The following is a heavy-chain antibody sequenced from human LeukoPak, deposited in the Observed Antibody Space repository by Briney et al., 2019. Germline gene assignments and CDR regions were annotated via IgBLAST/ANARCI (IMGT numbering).Heavy chain of an antibody. CDR1: GGSISGYY. J-gene: IGHJ4*02. CDR2: IYYSGST. CDR3: ARVAGLSYYFDY. Sequence: PSETLSLTCTVSGGSISGYYWSWIRQPPGKGLEWIGNIYYSGSTNYNPSLKSRVTISVDTSKNQFSLKLSSVTAADTAVYYCARVAGLSYYFDYWGQGTLVTVSS. D-gene: IGHD1-26*01. V-gene: IGHV4-59*01.